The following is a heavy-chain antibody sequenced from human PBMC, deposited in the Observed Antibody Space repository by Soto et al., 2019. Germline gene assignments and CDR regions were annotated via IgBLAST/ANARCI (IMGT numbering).Heavy chain of an antibody. CDR3: ARIRTGDGAVFGDRTYYYYYGMDV. D-gene: IGHD3-10*01. V-gene: IGHV4-39*01. CDR1: GGSISSSSYY. CDR2: IYYSGST. Sequence: SETLSLTCTVSGGSISSSSYYWGWIRQPPGKGLEWIGSIYYSGSTYYNPSLKSRVTISVDTSKNQFSLKLSSVTAADTAVYYCARIRTGDGAVFGDRTYYYYYGMDVWGQGTTVTVSS. J-gene: IGHJ6*02.